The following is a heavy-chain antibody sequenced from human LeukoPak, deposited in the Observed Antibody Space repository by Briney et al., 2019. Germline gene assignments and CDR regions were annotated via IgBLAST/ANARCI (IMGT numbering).Heavy chain of an antibody. CDR3: AGSRDGYNYDWFDP. D-gene: IGHD5-12*01. CDR1: GYTFTGYY. Sequence: ASVTVSCKASGYTFTGYYMHWVRQAPGQGLEWMGWINPNSGGTNYAQKFQGRVTMTRDMSISTAYMELSRLRSDDTAVYYCAGSRDGYNYDWFDPWGQGTLVTVSS. J-gene: IGHJ5*02. CDR2: INPNSGGT. V-gene: IGHV1-2*02.